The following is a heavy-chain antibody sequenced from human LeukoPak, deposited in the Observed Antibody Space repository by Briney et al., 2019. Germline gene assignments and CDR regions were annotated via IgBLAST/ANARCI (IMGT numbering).Heavy chain of an antibody. CDR3: ARDLGTQSIAAAGSTDY. J-gene: IGHJ4*02. V-gene: IGHV1-2*02. D-gene: IGHD6-13*01. CDR1: GYTFTGYY. Sequence: ASVTVSCKASGYTFTGYYMHWVRQAPGQGLEWMGWINPNSGGTNYAQKFQGRVTMTRDTSISPAYMELSRLRSDDTAVYYCARDLGTQSIAAAGSTDYWGQGTLVTVSS. CDR2: INPNSGGT.